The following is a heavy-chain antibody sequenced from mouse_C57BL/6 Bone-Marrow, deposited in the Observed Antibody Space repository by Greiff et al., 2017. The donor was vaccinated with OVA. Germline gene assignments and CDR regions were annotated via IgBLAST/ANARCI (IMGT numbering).Heavy chain of an antibody. V-gene: IGHV1-61*01. D-gene: IGHD1-1*01. CDR3: ARSFTTVVAYYYAMDY. J-gene: IGHJ4*01. CDR1: GYTFTSYW. Sequence: QVQLKQPGAELVRPGSSVKLSCKASGYTFTSYWMDWVKQRPGQGLEWIGNIYPSDSETHYNQKFKDKATLTVDKSSSTAYMQLSSLTSEDSAVYYCARSFTTVVAYYYAMDYWGQGTSVTVSS. CDR2: IYPSDSET.